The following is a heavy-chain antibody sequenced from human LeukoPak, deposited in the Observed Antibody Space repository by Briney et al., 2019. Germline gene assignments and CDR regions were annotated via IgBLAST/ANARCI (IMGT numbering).Heavy chain of an antibody. CDR2: ISYDGSNR. CDR1: GFTFSSYA. J-gene: IGHJ4*02. D-gene: IGHD4-17*01. V-gene: IGHV3-30*04. Sequence: PGGSLRLSCAASGFTFSSYAMHWVRPAPGKGLEWVAVISYDGSNRYYADSVKGRFTISRDNSKNTLYLQMNSLRAEDTAVYYCARSNDYGDYQLGYWGQGTLVTVSS. CDR3: ARSNDYGDYQLGY.